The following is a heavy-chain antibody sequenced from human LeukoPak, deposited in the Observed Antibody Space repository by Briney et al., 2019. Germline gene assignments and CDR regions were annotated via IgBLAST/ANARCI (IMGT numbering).Heavy chain of an antibody. D-gene: IGHD6-19*01. CDR3: AKYGSAWYLDY. J-gene: IGHJ4*02. CDR2: ISGSGGST. Sequence: GGSLRLSCAASGFTFSIYAMSWVRQAPGKGLEWVSGISGSGGSTYYGDSVKGHFTISRDNSKNMVYLQMNSLRAEETAVYYCAKYGSAWYLDYWGQGTLVTVSS. V-gene: IGHV3-23*01. CDR1: GFTFSIYA.